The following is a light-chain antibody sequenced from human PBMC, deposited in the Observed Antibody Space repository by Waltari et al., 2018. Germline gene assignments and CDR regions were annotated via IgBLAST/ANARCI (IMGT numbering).Light chain of an antibody. CDR2: DAT. J-gene: IGKJ5*01. CDR1: RGIRTW. V-gene: IGKV1D-12*01. Sequence: IRVTQSPSSVSASIGDRVTITCRASRGIRTWLSWYQKRPGEAPRLLIHDATSLQSGVPSRFNGGGSGTDFTLTISGLQPEDFATYYCQQANSFPITFGQGTRLDIK. CDR3: QQANSFPIT.